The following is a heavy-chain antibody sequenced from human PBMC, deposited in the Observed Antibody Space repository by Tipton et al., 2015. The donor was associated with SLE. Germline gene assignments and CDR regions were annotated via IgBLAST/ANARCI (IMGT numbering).Heavy chain of an antibody. Sequence: TLSLTCTVSGQSITTGGYYLNWIRQPPGKGLEWLGYISDGGGTNYNPSLKSRVTISVDPAKNQFSLKLTSVTAPDTAVYYCARGMVTWRGAIIGVDVWGQGTTVNVPS. CDR2: ISDGGGT. V-gene: IGHV4-61*08. CDR3: ARGMVTWRGAIIGVDV. CDR1: GQSITTGGYY. D-gene: IGHD2-21*02. J-gene: IGHJ6*02.